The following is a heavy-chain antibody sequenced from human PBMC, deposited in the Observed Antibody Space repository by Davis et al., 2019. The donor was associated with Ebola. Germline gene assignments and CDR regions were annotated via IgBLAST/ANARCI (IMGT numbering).Heavy chain of an antibody. J-gene: IGHJ4*02. CDR3: AFFDGYNEDY. CDR2: ISNDGNNK. Sequence: GESLKISCEASGFTFRNYAMHWVRQTPGKGLEWVTVISNDGNNKYYADSVKGRFTISRDNSKNTLYLHMNSLSPEDTAMYFCAFFDGYNEDYWGQGTLVTVSS. CDR1: GFTFRNYA. D-gene: IGHD5-24*01. V-gene: IGHV3-30-3*01.